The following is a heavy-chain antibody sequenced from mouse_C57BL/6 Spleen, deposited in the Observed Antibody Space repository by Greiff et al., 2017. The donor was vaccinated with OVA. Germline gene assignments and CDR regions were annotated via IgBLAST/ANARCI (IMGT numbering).Heavy chain of an antibody. V-gene: IGHV1-22*01. J-gene: IGHJ4*01. D-gene: IGHD2-3*01. CDR3: AGGYYLYYAMDY. CDR1: GYTFTDYN. Sequence: EVKLEESGPELVKPGASVKMSCKASGYTFTDYNMHWVKQSHGKSLEWIGYINPNNGGTSYNQKFKGKATLTVNKSSSTAYMELRSLTSEDSAVYYCAGGYYLYYAMDYWGQGTSVTVSS. CDR2: INPNNGGT.